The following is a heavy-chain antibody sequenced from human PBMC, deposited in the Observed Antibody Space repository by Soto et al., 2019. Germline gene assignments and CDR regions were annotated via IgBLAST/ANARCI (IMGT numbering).Heavy chain of an antibody. CDR2: INHSGST. CDR1: GGSFSGYY. D-gene: IGHD3-22*01. V-gene: IGHV4-34*01. CDR3: VRDRGTYDSSGYLDRDIDFNWFDP. J-gene: IGHJ5*02. Sequence: PSETLSLTCAVYGGSFSGYYWSWIRQPPGKGLEWIGEINHSGSTNYNPSLKSRVTISVDTSKNQFSLKLSSVTAADTAVYYCVRDRGTYDSSGYLDRDIDFNWFDPWGQGTLVTVSS.